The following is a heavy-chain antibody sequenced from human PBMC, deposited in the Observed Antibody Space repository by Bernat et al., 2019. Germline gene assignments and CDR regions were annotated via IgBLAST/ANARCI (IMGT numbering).Heavy chain of an antibody. CDR2: IKQDGSEK. CDR1: GFTFSSYW. J-gene: IGHJ4*02. V-gene: IGHV3-7*04. CDR3: ARLLLPGRFDY. D-gene: IGHD3-22*01. Sequence: EVQLVESGGGLVQPGGSLRLSCAASGFTFSSYWMSWVRQAPGKGLEWVAKIKQDGSEKYYVDSVKGRFTISRDNAKNSLYLQMNSLRAEDTAVYYCARLLLPGRFDYWGQGTLVTVSS.